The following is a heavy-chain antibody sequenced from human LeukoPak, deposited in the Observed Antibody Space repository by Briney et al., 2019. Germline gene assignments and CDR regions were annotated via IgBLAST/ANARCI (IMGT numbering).Heavy chain of an antibody. CDR3: ARRYYSASGSSHVGAYDF. CDR2: IYNSESA. J-gene: IGHJ4*02. CDR1: GVSISNYY. D-gene: IGHD3-10*01. V-gene: IGHV4-59*01. Sequence: SETLSLTCTVSGVSISNYYWSWIRQSPGKRLEWIGYIYNSESASYNPSLRSRVTISVDTSKNQFSLKLRSVTAADTAIYYCARRYYSASGSSHVGAYDFWGQGALVTVSS.